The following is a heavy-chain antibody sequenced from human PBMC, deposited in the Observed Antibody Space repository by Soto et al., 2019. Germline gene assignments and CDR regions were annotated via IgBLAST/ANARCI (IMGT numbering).Heavy chain of an antibody. V-gene: IGHV3-30*09. Sequence: QVQLVESGGGVVQPGRSLRLSCVASGFSFKSYAMHWVRQAPGKGLDWVAVISYTGDYKYFADSVKGRFALSRDNSKNTLSLQMDSLRPEDSGLYYCATAFEYYDSSGSYYFNYCGRGTLVTVSS. CDR2: ISYTGDYK. D-gene: IGHD3-22*01. J-gene: IGHJ4*02. CDR1: GFSFKSYA. CDR3: ATAFEYYDSSGSYYFNY.